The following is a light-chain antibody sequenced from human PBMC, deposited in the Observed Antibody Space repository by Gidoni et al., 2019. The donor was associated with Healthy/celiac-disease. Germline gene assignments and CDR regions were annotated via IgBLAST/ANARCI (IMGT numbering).Light chain of an antibody. CDR3: SSYTSSSTLVV. CDR2: DVS. Sequence: PGQSITISCTGTSSDVGGYNYVSWYQQHPGKAPKLMIYDVSTRPSGVSNRFSGSKSGNTASLTISGLQAEDEADYYCSSYTSSSTLVVFGGGTKLTVL. J-gene: IGLJ2*01. V-gene: IGLV2-14*03. CDR1: SSDVGGYNY.